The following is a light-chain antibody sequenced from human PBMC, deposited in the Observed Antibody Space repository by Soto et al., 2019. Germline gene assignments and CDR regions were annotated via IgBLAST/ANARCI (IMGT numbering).Light chain of an antibody. CDR2: AAS. Sequence: DIQMTQSPSSLSASVGDRVTITCRASQSISNYLNWYQQKPGKAPKLLSYAASSLQGGVPSRFSGSGSGTDFTLTISSLQPEDFATYYCQQSYNTPRTFGQGTKVDIK. CDR1: QSISNY. J-gene: IGKJ1*01. V-gene: IGKV1-39*01. CDR3: QQSYNTPRT.